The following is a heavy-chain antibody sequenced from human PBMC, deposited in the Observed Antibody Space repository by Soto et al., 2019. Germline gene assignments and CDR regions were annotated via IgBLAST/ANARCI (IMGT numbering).Heavy chain of an antibody. Sequence: TLSLTCAVSGGSISSSNWWSWVRQPPGKGLEWIGEIYHSGSTNYNPSLKSRVTISVDKSKNQFSLKLSSVTAADTAVYYCAREGVGGYCSSTSCSNWFDPWGQGTLVTVSS. D-gene: IGHD2-2*01. CDR1: GGSISSSNW. CDR3: AREGVGGYCSSTSCSNWFDP. CDR2: IYHSGST. J-gene: IGHJ5*02. V-gene: IGHV4-4*02.